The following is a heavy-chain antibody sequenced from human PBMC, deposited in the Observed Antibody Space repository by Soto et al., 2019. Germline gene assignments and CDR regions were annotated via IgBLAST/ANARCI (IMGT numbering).Heavy chain of an antibody. CDR2: ISDSGNT. D-gene: IGHD1-26*01. CDR1: GISITSSY. CDR3: ARRDYIGSYHFDY. J-gene: IGHJ4*02. V-gene: IGHV4-59*04. Sequence: SETLSLTCTVSGISITSSYWNWFRQSPGRGLEWIGTISDSGNTYSNSSLRGRVTISVDPAKNQFSLRLTSVTAADTAVYYCARRDYIGSYHFDYWGQGALVTVSS.